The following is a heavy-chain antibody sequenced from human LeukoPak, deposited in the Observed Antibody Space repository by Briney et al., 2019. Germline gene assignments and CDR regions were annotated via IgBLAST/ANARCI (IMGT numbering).Heavy chain of an antibody. J-gene: IGHJ4*02. Sequence: SETLSLTCTVSGGSISSYYWSWIRQPAGKGLEWIGRIYTSGSTNYNPSLKSRVTMSVDTSKNQLSLKLSSVTAADTAVYYCARDAYYYGSGSYPLGYWGQGTLVTVSS. D-gene: IGHD3-10*01. V-gene: IGHV4-4*07. CDR2: IYTSGST. CDR1: GGSISSYY. CDR3: ARDAYYYGSGSYPLGY.